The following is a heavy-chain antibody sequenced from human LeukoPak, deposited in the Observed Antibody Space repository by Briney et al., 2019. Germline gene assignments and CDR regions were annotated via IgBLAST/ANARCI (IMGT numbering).Heavy chain of an antibody. J-gene: IGHJ4*02. CDR2: IKQDGSEK. V-gene: IGHV3-7*01. CDR3: ARVAARHYFDY. D-gene: IGHD6-6*01. Sequence: GGSLRLSCAASEFTFSSYWMSWVRQAPGKGLEWVANIKQDGSEKYYVDSVKGRFTISRDNAKNSLYLQMNSLRAEDTVVYYCARVAARHYFDYWGQGTLVTVSS. CDR1: EFTFSSYW.